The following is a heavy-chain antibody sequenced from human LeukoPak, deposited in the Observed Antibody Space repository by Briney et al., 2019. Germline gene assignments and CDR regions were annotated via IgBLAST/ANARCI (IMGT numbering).Heavy chain of an antibody. V-gene: IGHV4-34*01. CDR2: INDSGSS. CDR1: GGSFSGYY. Sequence: SETLSLTCAVYGGSFSGYYWTWIRQPPEKGLEWIGEINDSGSSNYNPSLKSRVTMSVDTSKNQFSLRLSSVTAADTAVYYCARANYDFWSGYSDWGQGTLVTVSS. CDR3: ARANYDFWSGYSD. D-gene: IGHD3-3*01. J-gene: IGHJ4*02.